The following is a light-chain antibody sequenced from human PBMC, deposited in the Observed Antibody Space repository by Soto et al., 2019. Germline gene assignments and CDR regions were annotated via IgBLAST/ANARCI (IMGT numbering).Light chain of an antibody. Sequence: DIQMTQSPSTLSASVGDRVTITCRASQSISSWLAWYQQKPGKAPSLLIYKASTLQSGVPSRFTGSGSGTEFTLTISSLQPDDVATYYCQQYDSYSLTFGGGTKVEIK. V-gene: IGKV1-5*03. J-gene: IGKJ4*01. CDR1: QSISSW. CDR3: QQYDSYSLT. CDR2: KAS.